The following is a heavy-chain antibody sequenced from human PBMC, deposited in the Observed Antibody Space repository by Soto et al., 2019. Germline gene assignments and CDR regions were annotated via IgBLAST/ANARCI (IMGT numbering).Heavy chain of an antibody. D-gene: IGHD3-22*01. CDR2: ISSSSSYI. V-gene: IGHV3-21*01. CDR1: GFTFSSYS. J-gene: IGHJ6*02. Sequence: PVGSLRLSCAASGFTFSSYSMNWVRQAPGKGLEWVSSISSSSSYIYYADSVKGRFTISRDNAKNSLYLQMNSLRAEDTAVYYCARALYYDSSGRYYYYYGMDVWGQGTTVTVSS. CDR3: ARALYYDSSGRYYYYYGMDV.